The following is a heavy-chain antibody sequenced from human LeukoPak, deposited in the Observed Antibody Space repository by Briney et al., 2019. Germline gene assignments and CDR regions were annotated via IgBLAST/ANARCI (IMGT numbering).Heavy chain of an antibody. CDR2: IYYSGTT. CDR1: GGSISSYY. V-gene: IGHV4-59*12. J-gene: IGHJ3*02. Sequence: SETLSLTCTVSGGSISSYYWSWIRQPPGKGLEWIGYIYYSGTTNYNPSLKSRVTISVDTSKNQFSLKLSSVTAADTAVYYCARTAFGEFAPAHAFDIWGQGTMVTVSS. D-gene: IGHD3-10*01. CDR3: ARTAFGEFAPAHAFDI.